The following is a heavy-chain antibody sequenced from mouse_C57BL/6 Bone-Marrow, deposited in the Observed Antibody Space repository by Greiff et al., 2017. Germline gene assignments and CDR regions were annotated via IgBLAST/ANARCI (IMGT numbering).Heavy chain of an antibody. Sequence: EVNVVESGGGLVKPGGSLKLSCAASGFTFSSYAMSWVRQTPEKRLEWVATISDGGSYTYYPDNVKGRFTISRDNAKNNLYLQMSHLKSEDTAMYYCARDRLTMVTTTYWYVDVWGTGTTVTVSA. V-gene: IGHV5-4*01. CDR3: ARDRLTMVTTTYWYVDV. D-gene: IGHD2-1*01. CDR1: GFTFSSYA. J-gene: IGHJ1*03. CDR2: ISDGGSYT.